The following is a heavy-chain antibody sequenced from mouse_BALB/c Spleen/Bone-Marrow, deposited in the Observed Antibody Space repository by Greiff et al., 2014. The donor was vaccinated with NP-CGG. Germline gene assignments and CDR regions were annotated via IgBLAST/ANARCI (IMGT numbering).Heavy chain of an antibody. CDR1: GFSLTSYG. D-gene: IGHD1-2*01. CDR3: ARITTATRAKDD. Sequence: VTLMESGPGLVAPSQSLSISCPVSGFSLTSYGLHWVRPPPGKGLEWLGVIWADGSTNYNSALMSRLSISKDNSKSQVFLRMNSLQTDDTAMYYCARITTATRAKDDWGQGTSVTVSS. J-gene: IGHJ4*01. CDR2: IWADGST. V-gene: IGHV2-9*02.